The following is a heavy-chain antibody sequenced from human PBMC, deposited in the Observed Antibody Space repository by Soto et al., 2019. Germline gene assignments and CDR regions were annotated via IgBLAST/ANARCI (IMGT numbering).Heavy chain of an antibody. CDR2: IIYDGSTK. CDR3: AKDRMGVGVRGYFDY. CDR1: GFTFSSYG. Sequence: QVQLVESGGGVVQPGRSLRLSCAASGFTFSSYGMHWVRQAPGKGLEWVAVIIYDGSTKYYADSVKGRFTISRDNSKSTLYLQMNRLRAEDTAVYYCAKDRMGVGVRGYFDYWGQGTLVTVSS. D-gene: IGHD3-10*01. V-gene: IGHV3-30*18. J-gene: IGHJ4*02.